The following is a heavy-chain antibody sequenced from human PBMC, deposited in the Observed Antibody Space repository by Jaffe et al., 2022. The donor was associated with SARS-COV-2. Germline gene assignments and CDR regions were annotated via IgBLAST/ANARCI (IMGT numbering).Heavy chain of an antibody. J-gene: IGHJ6*02. CDR1: GFTFSSYA. Sequence: QVQLVESGGGVVQPGRSLRLSCAASGFTFSSYAMHWVRQAPGKGLEWVAVISYDGSNKYYADSVKGRFTISRDNSKNTLYLQMNSLRAEDTAVYYCARDLETVAGTGPYYYYYYGMDVWGQGTTVTVSS. D-gene: IGHD6-19*01. CDR2: ISYDGSNK. V-gene: IGHV3-30-3*01. CDR3: ARDLETVAGTGPYYYYYYGMDV.